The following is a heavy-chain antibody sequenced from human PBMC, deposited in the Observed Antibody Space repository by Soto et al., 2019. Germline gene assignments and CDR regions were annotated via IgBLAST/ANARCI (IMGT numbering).Heavy chain of an antibody. Sequence: EVQLVESGGGLVKPGGSLRLSCAASGFTFSSYSMNWVRQAPGKGLEWVSSISSSSSYIYYADSVKGRFTISRDNAKNSLYLQMNSLRAEDTAVYYCARDHKRSVTVTPEEGWFDPWGQGTLVTVSS. CDR1: GFTFSSYS. CDR3: ARDHKRSVTVTPEEGWFDP. D-gene: IGHD4-17*01. CDR2: ISSSSSYI. V-gene: IGHV3-21*01. J-gene: IGHJ5*02.